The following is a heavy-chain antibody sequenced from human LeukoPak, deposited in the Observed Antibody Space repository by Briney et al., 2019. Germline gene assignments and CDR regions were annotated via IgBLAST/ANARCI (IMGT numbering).Heavy chain of an antibody. CDR2: INANSGGT. Sequence: ASVKVSCKASGYTFTGYYMHWVRQAPGQGLEWMGWINANSGGTNFAQKFQGRVTMTRDTSISTAYMELSRLRSDDTAVYYCARPYSSGWTTGYWGQGTLVTVSS. CDR3: ARPYSSGWTTGY. V-gene: IGHV1-2*02. D-gene: IGHD6-19*01. J-gene: IGHJ4*02. CDR1: GYTFTGYY.